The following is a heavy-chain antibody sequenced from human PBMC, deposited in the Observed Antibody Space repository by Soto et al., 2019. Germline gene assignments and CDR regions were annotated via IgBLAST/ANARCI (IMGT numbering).Heavy chain of an antibody. Sequence: EVQLVESGGGLVQPGGSLRLSCAASGFTVSSNYMSWVRQAPGKGLEWVSVIYSGGSTYYADSVKGRFTISRDNSKNTLYLQMNSLRAEDTAVYYCARDRRTVAGTDYVGQGTLVTVSS. D-gene: IGHD6-19*01. CDR1: GFTVSSNY. CDR2: IYSGGST. J-gene: IGHJ4*02. V-gene: IGHV3-66*01. CDR3: ARDRRTVAGTDY.